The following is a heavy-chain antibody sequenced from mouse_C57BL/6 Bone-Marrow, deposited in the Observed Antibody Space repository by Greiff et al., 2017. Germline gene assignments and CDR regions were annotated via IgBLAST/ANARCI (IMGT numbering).Heavy chain of an antibody. CDR2: IHPGSGST. Sequence: QVQLQQPGAELVKPGASVKMSCKASGYTFTSYWITWVKQRPGQGLEWIGVIHPGSGSTNYNEKFKSKATLTVDTSSSTAYMQLSSLTSADSAVYYCAGYYSNWFAYWGQGTMVTVSA. J-gene: IGHJ3*01. CDR1: GYTFTSYW. CDR3: AGYYSNWFAY. V-gene: IGHV1-55*01. D-gene: IGHD2-5*01.